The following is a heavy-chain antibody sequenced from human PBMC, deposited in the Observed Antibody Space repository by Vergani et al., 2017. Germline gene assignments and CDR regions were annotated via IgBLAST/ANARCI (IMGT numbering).Heavy chain of an antibody. CDR1: GFTFSRHG. CDR3: AKEGGGYCSGGTCYPEY. V-gene: IGHV3-33*06. CDR2: IWNDGSNK. J-gene: IGHJ4*02. Sequence: QVQLVESGGSVVQPGTSLRLSCGASGFTFSRHGMHWVRQAPGKGLEWVAVIWNDGSNKYYVESVKGRFTISRDNSENTLYLQMKSLRPEDTAVYYCAKEGGGYCSGGTCYPEYWGQGTLVIVSS. D-gene: IGHD2-15*01.